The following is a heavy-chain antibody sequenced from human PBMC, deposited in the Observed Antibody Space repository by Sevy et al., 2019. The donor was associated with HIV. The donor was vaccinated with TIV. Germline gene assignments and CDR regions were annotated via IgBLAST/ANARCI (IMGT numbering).Heavy chain of an antibody. J-gene: IGHJ4*02. D-gene: IGHD3-10*01. V-gene: IGHV3-33*01. CDR2: IWYDGINR. CDR3: ARDNLLPIMVSMVRGALSYYFDY. CDR1: GFTFSSYG. Sequence: GESLKISCAASGFTFSSYGMHWVRQAPGKGLEWVAVIWYDGINRYYADSVKGRFTISRDNSKNTLYPQMNSLRAEDTAVYYCARDNLLPIMVSMVRGALSYYFDYWGQGTLVTVSS.